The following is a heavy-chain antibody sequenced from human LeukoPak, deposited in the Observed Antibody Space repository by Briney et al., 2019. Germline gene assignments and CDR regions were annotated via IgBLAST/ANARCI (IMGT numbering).Heavy chain of an antibody. CDR2: ISWNSGSI. CDR1: GFTFDDYA. J-gene: IGHJ4*02. Sequence: GRSLRLSCAASGFTFDDYAMHWVRQAPGKGLEWVSGISWNSGSIGYADSVKGRFTISRDNAKNSLYLQMNSLRAEDMALYYCAKGVQGGSSGYIAGWGQGTLVTVSS. V-gene: IGHV3-9*03. D-gene: IGHD3-22*01. CDR3: AKGVQGGSSGYIAG.